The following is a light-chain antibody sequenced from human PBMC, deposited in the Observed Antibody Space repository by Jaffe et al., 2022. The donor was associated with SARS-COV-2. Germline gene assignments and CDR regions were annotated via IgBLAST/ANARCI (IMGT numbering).Light chain of an antibody. CDR3: QQSYTSLGA. V-gene: IGKV1-39*01. CDR1: QSVSRY. Sequence: DIQMTQSPSSLSASVGDRVTITCRASQSVSRYLNWYQQKVGKAPRLLIYSASSLQSGVSSRFSGSGSGTDFTLTISSLQPEDSASYYCQQSYTSLGAFGQGTNLEIK. J-gene: IGKJ2*01. CDR2: SAS.